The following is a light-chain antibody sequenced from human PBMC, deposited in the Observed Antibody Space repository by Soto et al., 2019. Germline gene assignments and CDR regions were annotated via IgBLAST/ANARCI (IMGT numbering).Light chain of an antibody. Sequence: QSALTQPASVSGSPGQSITISCTGTSSDVGSYNLVSWYQQHPGKAPKLMIYEGSKRPSGISNRFSGTKSGNTAYLTISGLQDEDEADYYCCSYAFNSQYVFGTGTKLTVL. J-gene: IGLJ1*01. CDR1: SSDVGSYNL. CDR2: EGS. CDR3: CSYAFNSQYV. V-gene: IGLV2-23*01.